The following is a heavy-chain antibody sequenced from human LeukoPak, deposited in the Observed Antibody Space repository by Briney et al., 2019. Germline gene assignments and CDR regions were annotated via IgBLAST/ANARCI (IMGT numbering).Heavy chain of an antibody. V-gene: IGHV3-21*01. Sequence: GSLRLSCAASGFTFSSYSMNWVRQAPGKGLEWVSSISSSSSYIYYADSVKGRFTISRDNAKNSLYLQMNSLRAEDTAVYYCARDRYDFWSGSKNWFDPWGQGTLVTVSS. CDR3: ARDRYDFWSGSKNWFDP. D-gene: IGHD3-3*01. CDR1: GFTFSSYS. CDR2: ISSSSSYI. J-gene: IGHJ5*02.